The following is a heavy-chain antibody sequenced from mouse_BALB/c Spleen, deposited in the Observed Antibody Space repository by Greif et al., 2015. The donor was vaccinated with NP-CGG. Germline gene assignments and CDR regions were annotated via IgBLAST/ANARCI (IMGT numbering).Heavy chain of an antibody. CDR3: ARDPITTVAY. J-gene: IGHJ3*01. Sequence: QVQLKDPGPGLVAPSQSLPITCTVSGFSLTSYGVHWVRQPPGKGLEWLGVIWAGGSTNYNSALMSRLSISKDNSKSQVFLKMNSLQTDDTAMYYCARDPITTVAYWGQGTLVTVSA. CDR2: IWAGGST. D-gene: IGHD1-1*01. V-gene: IGHV2-9*02. CDR1: GFSLTSYG.